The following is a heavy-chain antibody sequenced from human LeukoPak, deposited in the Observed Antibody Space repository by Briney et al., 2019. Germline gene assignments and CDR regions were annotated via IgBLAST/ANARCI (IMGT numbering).Heavy chain of an antibody. CDR3: AKEQRIRHCSEGVCMEGYYFDY. Sequence: PGGSLRLSCTGSGFNFNMFAMNWVRQPPGQGLEWVSGLSRGGGTTNYADSVKGRFTISRDKSKNMVFLQMNSLRPEDTAVYYCAKEQRIRHCSEGVCMEGYYFDYWGQGSLVTVSS. J-gene: IGHJ4*02. CDR2: LSRGGGTT. V-gene: IGHV3-23*01. CDR1: GFNFNMFA. D-gene: IGHD2-8*01.